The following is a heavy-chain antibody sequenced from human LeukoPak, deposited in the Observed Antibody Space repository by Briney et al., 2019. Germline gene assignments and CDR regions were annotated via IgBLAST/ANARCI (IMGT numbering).Heavy chain of an antibody. D-gene: IGHD6-19*01. CDR2: ISTYNGNT. CDR1: GYTFNNYG. V-gene: IGHV1-18*01. Sequence: ASVKVSCKASGYTFNNYGIIWVRQAPGQGLEWMGWISTYNGNTNYAQNFQGRVTMTTDTSTSTAYMELRSLRSDDTAVYYCASVSSGWSYYFDHWGQGTLVTVSS. J-gene: IGHJ4*02. CDR3: ASVSSGWSYYFDH.